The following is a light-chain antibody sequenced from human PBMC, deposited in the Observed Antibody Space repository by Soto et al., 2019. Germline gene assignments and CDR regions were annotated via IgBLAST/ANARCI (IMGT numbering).Light chain of an antibody. CDR2: KIS. V-gene: IGKV2-30*01. Sequence: VVMTQSPLSLPVTLGQPSSISCRSSQSLVYSDGNTYLNWFQQRPSHSQRRLIYKISNRDSGVTDRFSGSGSGTDFTLTISRAETEDVGLYYYKPDNHWPLTFGKGTRLEIK. J-gene: IGKJ5*01. CDR3: KPDNHWPLT. CDR1: QSLVYSDGNTY.